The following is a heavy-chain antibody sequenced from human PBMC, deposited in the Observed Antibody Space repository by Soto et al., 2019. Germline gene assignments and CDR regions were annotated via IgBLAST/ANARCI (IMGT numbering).Heavy chain of an antibody. D-gene: IGHD3-22*01. CDR3: ARGCFYDSSGYYEELGYYYGMDV. CDR2: ISAYNGNT. V-gene: IGHV1-18*01. J-gene: IGHJ6*02. CDR1: GYTFTSYG. Sequence: ASVKVSCKASGYTFTSYGISWVRQAPGQGLEWMGWISAYNGNTNYAQKLQGRVTMNTDTSTSTAYMELRSLRSDDTAVYYCARGCFYDSSGYYEELGYYYGMDVWG.